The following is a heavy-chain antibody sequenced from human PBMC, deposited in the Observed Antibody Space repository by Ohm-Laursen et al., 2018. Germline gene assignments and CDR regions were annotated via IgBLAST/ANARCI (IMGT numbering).Heavy chain of an antibody. V-gene: IGHV3-9*01. J-gene: IGHJ4*02. CDR1: GFTFDDYT. Sequence: TLRLSCSASGFTFDDYTMHWVRQAPGKGLEWVSGISWNSGSIGYADSVKGRFTISRDNAKNSLYLQMNSLRAEDTALYYCAKEGIAVAGSFDYWGQGTLDTVSS. CDR3: AKEGIAVAGSFDY. D-gene: IGHD6-19*01. CDR2: ISWNSGSI.